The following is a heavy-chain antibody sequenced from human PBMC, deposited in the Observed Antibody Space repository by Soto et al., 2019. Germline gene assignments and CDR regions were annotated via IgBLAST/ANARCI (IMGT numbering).Heavy chain of an antibody. J-gene: IGHJ3*01. Sequence: QVQLVESGGGVVHPGRSLRLSCAASGFTFSTYALHWVRQAPGKGLEWVATVTSDGSNKYHADSVEGRFTISRDDSKKTLYLQLNSLRAEDTAVYYCGRITLKTAVDTLDFWGQGTMVTVSS. CDR3: GRITLKTAVDTLDF. V-gene: IGHV3-30-3*01. CDR2: VTSDGSNK. CDR1: GFTFSTYA. D-gene: IGHD3-22*01.